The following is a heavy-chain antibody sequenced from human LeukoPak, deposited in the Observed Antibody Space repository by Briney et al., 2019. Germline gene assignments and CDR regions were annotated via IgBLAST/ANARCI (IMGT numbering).Heavy chain of an antibody. D-gene: IGHD4-17*01. J-gene: IGHJ4*02. CDR2: IWYDGSNK. CDR1: GFTFSSYG. Sequence: PGGSLRLSCAASGFTFSSYGMHWVRQAPGKGLEWVAVIWYDGSNKYYADSVKGRFTISRDNSKNTLYLQMNSLRAEDTAVYYCARDGRSSPYGVGLYWGQGTLVTVSS. CDR3: ARDGRSSPYGVGLY. V-gene: IGHV3-33*01.